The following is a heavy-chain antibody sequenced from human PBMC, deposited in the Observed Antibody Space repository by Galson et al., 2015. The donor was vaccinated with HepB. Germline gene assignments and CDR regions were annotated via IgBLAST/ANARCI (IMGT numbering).Heavy chain of an antibody. CDR1: GSSFTSYW. V-gene: IGHV1-3*01. J-gene: IGHJ6*02. CDR3: ARVGRQPSGGYYYYGMDV. CDR2: INAGNGNT. Sequence: QSGAEVTKPGESLRISCKGSGSSFTSYWISWVRQAPGQRLEWMGWINAGNGNTKYSQKFQGRVTITRDTSASTAYMELSSLRSEDTAVYYCARVGRQPSGGYYYYGMDVWGQGTTVTVSS. D-gene: IGHD3-16*01.